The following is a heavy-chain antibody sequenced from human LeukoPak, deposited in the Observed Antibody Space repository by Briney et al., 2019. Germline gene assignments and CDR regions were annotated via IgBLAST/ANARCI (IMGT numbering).Heavy chain of an antibody. CDR3: ARHGYGDSSDAFGL. V-gene: IGHV4-34*01. Sequence: SETLSLTCAVSGGSFSGYYWSWIRQPPGKGLEWIGEINHSGSTNYNPSLKSRVTISVDTSKNQFSLKLSSVTAADTAVYYCARHGYGDSSDAFGLWGQGTTVTVSS. D-gene: IGHD4-17*01. CDR2: INHSGST. CDR1: GGSFSGYY. J-gene: IGHJ3*01.